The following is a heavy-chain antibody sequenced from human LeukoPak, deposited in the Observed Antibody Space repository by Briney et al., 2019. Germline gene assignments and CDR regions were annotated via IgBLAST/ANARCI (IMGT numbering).Heavy chain of an antibody. V-gene: IGHV1-69*05. CDR3: ARGLSTLHSPYYYYIDV. CDR2: IIPAFGTP. CDR1: GGTFSRHA. Sequence: SVKVSCKASGGTFSRHAISWLRQAPGQGLEWMGGIIPAFGTPNYAQKFQGRVTISTDESTTTAYMELSSLRSEDTAVYYCARGLSTLHSPYYYYIDVWGKETTLTVS. D-gene: IGHD1-1*01. J-gene: IGHJ6*03.